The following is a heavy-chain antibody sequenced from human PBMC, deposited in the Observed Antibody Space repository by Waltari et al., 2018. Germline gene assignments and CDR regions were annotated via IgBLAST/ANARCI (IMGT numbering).Heavy chain of an antibody. CDR3: SKRLEI. V-gene: IGHV3-7*01. J-gene: IGHJ3*02. CDR1: GLSSDW. CDR2: INEDGGEK. Sequence: EVQLVESGGGLVQPGGSLRLSWEASGLSSDWMAWVRQAAGKGLQWVANINEDGGEKYYLGSVKGRFTISRDNAKKLVYLEMNSLRAEDTAIYYCSKRLEIWGRGTMVAVSS.